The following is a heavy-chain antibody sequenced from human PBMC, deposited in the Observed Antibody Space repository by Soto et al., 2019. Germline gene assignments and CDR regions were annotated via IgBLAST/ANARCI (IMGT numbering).Heavy chain of an antibody. CDR2: ISSSGSTI. CDR3: ARGERGYSYGYYYYGMDV. J-gene: IGHJ6*02. Sequence: GGSLRLSCVASGFTFSDYYMSWIRQAPGKGLEWVSYISSSGSTIYYADSVKGRFTISRDNAKNSLYLQMNSLRAEDTAVYYCARGERGYSYGYYYYGMDVWGQGTTVTVSS. V-gene: IGHV3-11*01. D-gene: IGHD5-18*01. CDR1: GFTFSDYY.